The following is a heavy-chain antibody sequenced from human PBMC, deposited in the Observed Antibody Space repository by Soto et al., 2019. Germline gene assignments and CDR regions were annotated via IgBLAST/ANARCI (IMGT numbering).Heavy chain of an antibody. CDR3: AKLTGKYVRSSDI. CDR2: IYYSGST. D-gene: IGHD1-20*01. J-gene: IGHJ3*02. V-gene: IGHV4-59*08. Sequence: PSETLSLTCTVSGGSISSYYWSWIRQPPGKGLEWIGYIYYSGSTNYNPSLKSRVTISVDTSKNQFSLKLSSVTAADTAVYYCAKLTGKYVRSSDIRGQGTMVTGSS. CDR1: GGSISSYY.